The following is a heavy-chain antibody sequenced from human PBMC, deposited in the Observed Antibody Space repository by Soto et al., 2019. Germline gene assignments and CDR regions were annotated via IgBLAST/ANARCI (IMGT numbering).Heavy chain of an antibody. D-gene: IGHD3-10*01. CDR1: GGSFSGYY. Sequence: PSETLSLTCAVYGGSFSGYYWSWIRQPPGKGLEWIGEINHSGSTNYNPSLKSRVTISVDTSKNQFSLKLSSVTAADTAVYYCARGQGSGSYYNPYFDYWGQGTLVTVSS. CDR3: ARGQGSGSYYNPYFDY. V-gene: IGHV4-34*01. CDR2: INHSGST. J-gene: IGHJ4*02.